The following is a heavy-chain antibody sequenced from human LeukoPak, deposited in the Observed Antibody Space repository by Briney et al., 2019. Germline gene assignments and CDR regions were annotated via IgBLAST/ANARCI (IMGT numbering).Heavy chain of an antibody. CDR3: AKDTDY. J-gene: IGHJ4*02. CDR2: ISYDGSNK. V-gene: IGHV3-30*18. CDR1: GFTFSSYG. Sequence: PGGSLRLSCAASGFTFSSYGMHWVREAPGGGLEWVAVISYDGSNKYYADSVKGRFTISRDNSKNTLYLQMNSLRAEDTAVYYCAKDTDYWGQGSLVTVSS.